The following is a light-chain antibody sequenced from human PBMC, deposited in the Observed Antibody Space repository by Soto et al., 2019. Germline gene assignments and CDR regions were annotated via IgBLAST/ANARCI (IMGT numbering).Light chain of an antibody. V-gene: IGKV1-33*01. CDR2: AAS. Sequence: DIQMTQSPSFLSSSVGDRVTITCQATQGIWKYLNWYQQKPGKAPRLLIYAASNMEKGVPSRFTGSGSGTDFILTISSLHPEDSATYYWQQYENFPLTFGQGTRLETK. CDR3: QQYENFPLT. CDR1: QGIWKY. J-gene: IGKJ5*01.